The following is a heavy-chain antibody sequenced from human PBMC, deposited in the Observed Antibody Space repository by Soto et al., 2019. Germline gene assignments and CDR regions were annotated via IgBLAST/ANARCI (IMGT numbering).Heavy chain of an antibody. CDR2: IYYSGST. J-gene: IGHJ6*02. Sequence: QVQLQESGPGLVKPSETLSLTCTVSGGSVSSGSYYWSWVRQPPGKGLEWIAYIYYSGSTNYNPSLKRRVTISVDRSKNQFSLKLNSVTAADTAVYYGARDTYYYYGMDVWGQGTTVTVSS. CDR3: ARDTYYYYGMDV. V-gene: IGHV4-61*01. CDR1: GGSVSSGSYY.